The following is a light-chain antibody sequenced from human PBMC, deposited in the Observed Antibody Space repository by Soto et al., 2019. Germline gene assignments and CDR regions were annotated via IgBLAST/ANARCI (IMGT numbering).Light chain of an antibody. CDR1: QSVSIW. J-gene: IGKJ1*01. CDR2: KSS. CDR3: QQFNTSPWT. V-gene: IGKV1-5*03. Sequence: DSQVPRSPSPLATSQTATVTISCQASQSVSIWLAWYQQKPGRAPKLLIYKSSILESGVPSRFSGSGSGTEFTLTISSLQPDDFATYYCQQFNTSPWTFGQGTKVDI.